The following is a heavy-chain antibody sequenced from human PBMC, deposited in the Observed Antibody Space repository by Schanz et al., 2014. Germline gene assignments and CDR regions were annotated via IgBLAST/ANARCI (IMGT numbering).Heavy chain of an antibody. CDR1: RFTFSNYA. V-gene: IGHV3-23*04. D-gene: IGHD6-13*01. CDR2: ISGSGGST. J-gene: IGHJ6*02. CDR3: AKEFSSSWWYGMDV. Sequence: EVQLVESGGGLVQPGGSLRLSCAASRFTFSNYAMSWVRQAPGKGLEWVSAISGSGGSTYYADSVKGRFTISRDNSKNTLYLRMNSLRAEDTAVYYCAKEFSSSWWYGMDVWGQGTTVTVSS.